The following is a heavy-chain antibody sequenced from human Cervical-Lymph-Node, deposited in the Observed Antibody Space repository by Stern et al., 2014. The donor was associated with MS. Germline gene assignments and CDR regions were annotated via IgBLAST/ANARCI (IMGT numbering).Heavy chain of an antibody. D-gene: IGHD3-3*01. J-gene: IGHJ6*02. CDR2: MNANSGNT. CDR1: GYTFTSYD. Sequence: QVQLVQSGAEVKKPGASVKVSCKASGYTFTSYDINWVRQATGQGLEWMGWMNANSGNTGYVQKFQGRVTMTRNISINTAYMELSSLRSEDTAVYYCARVAAIMISGVVIPSNHGMDVWGQGTTVTVSS. V-gene: IGHV1-8*01. CDR3: ARVAAIMISGVVIPSNHGMDV.